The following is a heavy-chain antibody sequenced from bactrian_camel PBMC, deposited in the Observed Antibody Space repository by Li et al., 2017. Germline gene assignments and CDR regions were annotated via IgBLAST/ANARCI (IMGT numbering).Heavy chain of an antibody. CDR1: GLTGNTHS. J-gene: IGHJ6*01. CDR2: IGSDARI. Sequence: HVQLVESGGGSVQAGGSLRLSCVLSGLTGNTHSLAWFRQAPGKEREGVAAIGSDARIRYADSVKGRFTIFLDNADNTLLLQMNNLTPEDTAVYYCAADPDGGWDFGLPFIPGACVEALDSGHWGQGTQVTDS. D-gene: IGHD7*01. CDR3: AADPDGGWDFGLPFIPGACVEALDSGH. V-gene: IGHV3S53*01.